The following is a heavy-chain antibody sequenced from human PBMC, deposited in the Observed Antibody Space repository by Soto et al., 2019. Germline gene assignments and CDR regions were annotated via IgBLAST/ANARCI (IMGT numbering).Heavy chain of an antibody. CDR3: ARGKGGIAAAGWRYYYYYMDV. CDR2: INAGNGNT. Sequence: ASVKVSCKASGYTFTSYAMHWVRQAPGQRLEWMVRINAGNGNTKYSQKFQGRVTITRDTSASTAYMELSSLRSEDTAVYYCARGKGGIAAAGWRYYYYYMDVWGKGTTVTVSS. D-gene: IGHD6-13*01. J-gene: IGHJ6*03. CDR1: GYTFTSYA. V-gene: IGHV1-3*01.